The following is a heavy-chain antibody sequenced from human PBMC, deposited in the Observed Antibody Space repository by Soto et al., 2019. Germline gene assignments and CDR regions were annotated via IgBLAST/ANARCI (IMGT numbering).Heavy chain of an antibody. D-gene: IGHD2-2*01. CDR2: IIPIFGTA. CDR1: GGTFSSYA. CDR3: ARGQVLGIYYYGMDG. V-gene: IGHV1-69*01. J-gene: IGHJ6*02. Sequence: QVQLVQSGAEVKKPGSSVKVSCKASGGTFSSYAISWVRQAPGQGLEWMGGIIPIFGTANYAQKFQGRVTITADESTGTAYIELISLRSDDTAVYYCARGQVLGIYYYGMDGWGQGTTVTVSS.